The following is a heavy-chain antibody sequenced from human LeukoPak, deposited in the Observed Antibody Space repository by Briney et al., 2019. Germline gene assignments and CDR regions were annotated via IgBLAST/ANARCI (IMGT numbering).Heavy chain of an antibody. CDR1: GGTFSSYA. V-gene: IGHV1-69*01. D-gene: IGHD5-12*01. CDR3: ARGGGYVLASFDY. CDR2: IIPIFGTA. Sequence: SVKGSCKASGGTFSSYAISWVRQAPGQGLEWMGGIIPIFGTANYAQKFQGRVTITADESTSTAYMELSSLLSEDTAVYYCARGGGYVLASFDYWGQGTLVTVSS. J-gene: IGHJ4*02.